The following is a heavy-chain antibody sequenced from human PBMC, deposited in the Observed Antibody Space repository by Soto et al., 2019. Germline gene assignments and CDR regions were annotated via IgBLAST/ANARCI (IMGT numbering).Heavy chain of an antibody. CDR1: GGTFSSYA. Sequence: ASVKVSCKASGGTFSSYAISWVRQAPGQGLEWMGGFDPEDGETIYAQKFQGRVTMTEDTSTDTAYMELSSLRSDDTAVYYCARDSEIGTQGFDYWGQGTLVTVSS. D-gene: IGHD6-13*01. V-gene: IGHV1-24*01. J-gene: IGHJ4*02. CDR3: ARDSEIGTQGFDY. CDR2: FDPEDGET.